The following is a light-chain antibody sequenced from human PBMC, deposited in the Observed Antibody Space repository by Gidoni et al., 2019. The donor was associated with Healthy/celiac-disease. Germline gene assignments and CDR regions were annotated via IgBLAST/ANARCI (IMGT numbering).Light chain of an antibody. Sequence: QAGLTQPPSVSKGLRQTATLTCTGNSNNVGNQGAAWLQQHQGHPPKLLSYRNNNRPAGISGRFSASSSGNPASLPFAGLQPEDEADYYCSAWDSILSVWVFGGGPTLPVL. CDR3: SAWDSILSVWV. CDR2: RNN. CDR1: SNNVGNQG. J-gene: IGLJ3*02. V-gene: IGLV10-54*01.